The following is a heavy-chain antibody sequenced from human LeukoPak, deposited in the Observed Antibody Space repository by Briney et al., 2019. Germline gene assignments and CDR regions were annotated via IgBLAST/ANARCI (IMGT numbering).Heavy chain of an antibody. D-gene: IGHD3-10*01. V-gene: IGHV4-34*01. J-gene: IGHJ6*04. CDR1: GGSISSYY. Sequence: SETLSLTCTVSGGSISSYYWSWIRQPPGKGLEWIGEINHSGSTNYNPSLKSRVTMSVDTSKNQFSLNLSSMTAADTAVYYCAARDVPALLLWFGEARGFPHWGKGTTVTISS. CDR2: INHSGST. CDR3: AARDVPALLLWFGEARGFPH.